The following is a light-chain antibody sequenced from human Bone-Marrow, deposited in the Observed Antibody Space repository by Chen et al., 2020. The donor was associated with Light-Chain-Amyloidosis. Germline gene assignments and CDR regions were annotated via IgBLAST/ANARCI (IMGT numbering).Light chain of an antibody. V-gene: IGKV3-15*01. CDR2: GAS. J-gene: IGKJ1*01. CDR1: QSIRGN. CDR3: QQYNNWPLT. Sequence: VMTQSPVALSVSPGDTATISCRASQSIRGNFAWYQQRPGQAPRLLIYGASARATGIPARFSGSGFETDFTLTISTIQSEDFAVYYCQQYNNWPLTFGQGTRVDIK.